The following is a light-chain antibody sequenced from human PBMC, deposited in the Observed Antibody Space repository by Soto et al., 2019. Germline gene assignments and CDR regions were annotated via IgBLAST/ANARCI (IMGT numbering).Light chain of an antibody. J-gene: IGKJ5*01. CDR2: DAS. Sequence: EVVLTQSPATLSLSPGERATLSCRASQSVNSYLAWYQQKPGQAPRLLIYDASNRATGVPARFSGSGSARDFTLTISSLAPEDFAIYYCHQRSNWPPVTFGQGTRLDIK. CDR1: QSVNSY. CDR3: HQRSNWPPVT. V-gene: IGKV3-11*02.